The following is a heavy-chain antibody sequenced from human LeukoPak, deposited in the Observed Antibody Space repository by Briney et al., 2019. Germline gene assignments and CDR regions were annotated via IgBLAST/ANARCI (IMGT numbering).Heavy chain of an antibody. Sequence: SETLSLTCTVSGGSISSYYWSWIRQPPGKGLEWIGYIYYSGSTNYNPSLKSRVTISVDTSKNQLSLKLSSVTAADTAMYYCARTADDSPYYYSMDVWGKGTTVTVSS. V-gene: IGHV4-59*01. CDR1: GGSISSYY. CDR3: ARTADDSPYYYSMDV. J-gene: IGHJ6*03. CDR2: IYYSGST. D-gene: IGHD5-18*01.